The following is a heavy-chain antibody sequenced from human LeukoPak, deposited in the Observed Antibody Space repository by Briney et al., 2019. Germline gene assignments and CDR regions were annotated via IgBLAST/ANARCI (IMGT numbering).Heavy chain of an antibody. V-gene: IGHV4-4*02. CDR1: YCSITDTNY. D-gene: IGHD3-16*02. CDR2: VNLHGDT. CDR3: AREGGPYRDLDY. Sequence: SETLSLTCGVSYCSITDTNYWSWVRQPPGKGLEWIGAVNLHGDTNYNPSLKGRVNISVDKFKNHISLQLTSVTAADTSVYDCAREGGPYRDLDYSGQGIMVTVSS. J-gene: IGHJ4*02.